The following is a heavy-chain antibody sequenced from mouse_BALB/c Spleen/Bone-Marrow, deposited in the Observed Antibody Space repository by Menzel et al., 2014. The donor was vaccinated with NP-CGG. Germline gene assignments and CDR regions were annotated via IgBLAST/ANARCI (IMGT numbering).Heavy chain of an antibody. D-gene: IGHD3-1*01. CDR1: GYTFTDYY. CDR3: ANLGRYAMDY. V-gene: IGHV1-84*02. J-gene: IGHJ4*01. CDR2: IYPGSGST. Sequence: LVESGPELVKPGASVKISCKASGYTFTDYYINWVKQKPGQGLEWIGWIYPGSGSTEYNEKFKGKATLTVDTSSSTAYMQLSSLTSEDTAVYFCANLGRYAMDYWGQGTSVTVSS.